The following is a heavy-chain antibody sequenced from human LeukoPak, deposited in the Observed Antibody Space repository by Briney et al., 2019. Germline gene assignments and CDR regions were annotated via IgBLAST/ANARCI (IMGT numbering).Heavy chain of an antibody. CDR1: GRSIRSYY. Sequence: SETLSLTCSVSGRSIRSYYWTCIRQPPGKGLEWSGYMYTRGSSNYHPSLKSRVTISIDTSKHQFYLILSSVTASETAIYYCARRAGSYLGYWYFDLWGRGTLVTVFS. J-gene: IGHJ2*01. V-gene: IGHV4-4*09. CDR2: MYTRGSS. CDR3: ARRAGSYLGYWYFDL. D-gene: IGHD1-26*01.